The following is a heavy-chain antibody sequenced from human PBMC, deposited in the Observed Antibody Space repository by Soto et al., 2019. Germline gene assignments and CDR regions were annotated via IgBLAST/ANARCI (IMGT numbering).Heavy chain of an antibody. CDR3: ATAEVDY. V-gene: IGHV3-74*01. CDR1: GYTFANHW. J-gene: IGHJ4*02. Sequence: PGGSLRLSCAVAGYTFANHWMHWVRQAPGKGLEWVSRMNSDGSLINYADSVKGRFTVSRDNARNTLYLQMNSLRVEDTAVYYCATAEVDYWGPGTLVTV. CDR2: MNSDGSLI.